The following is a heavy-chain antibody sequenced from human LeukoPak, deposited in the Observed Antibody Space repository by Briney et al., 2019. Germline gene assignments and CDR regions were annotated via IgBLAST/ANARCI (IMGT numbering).Heavy chain of an antibody. D-gene: IGHD6-13*01. CDR3: ARDSSTWFNWFDP. CDR2: ISGGGGST. CDR1: GLTFSIYA. V-gene: IGHV3-23*01. J-gene: IGHJ5*02. Sequence: GGSLRLSCADSGLTFSIYATSWVRQAPGKGLEWVAGISGGGGSTYYADSVKGRFTISRDTSKNMLFLQMNSLSAEDTAVYYCARDSSTWFNWFDPWGQGTLVSVSS.